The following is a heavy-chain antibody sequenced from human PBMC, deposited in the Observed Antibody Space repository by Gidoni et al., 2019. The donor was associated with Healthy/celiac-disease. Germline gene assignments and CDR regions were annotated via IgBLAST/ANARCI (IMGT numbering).Heavy chain of an antibody. V-gene: IGHV4-39*01. Sequence: QLQLQESGPGLVKPSETLSLTCTVSGGSISSSSYYWGWIRQPPGKGLEWIGSIYYSGSTYYNPSLKSRVTISVDTSKNQFSLKLSSVTAADTAVYYCARRKREGAKGGAFDIWGQGTMVTVSS. CDR2: IYYSGST. J-gene: IGHJ3*02. CDR3: ARRKREGAKGGAFDI. D-gene: IGHD1-26*01. CDR1: GGSISSSSYY.